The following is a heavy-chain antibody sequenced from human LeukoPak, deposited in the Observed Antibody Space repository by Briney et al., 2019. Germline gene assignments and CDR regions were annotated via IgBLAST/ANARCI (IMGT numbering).Heavy chain of an antibody. D-gene: IGHD5-24*01. V-gene: IGHV4-59*01. CDR2: IYYSGST. J-gene: IGHJ4*02. CDR1: GGSIVSYY. Sequence: SETLSLTCSVSGGSIVSYYWSWIRQPPGKGLEWIGYIYYSGSTNYNPSLKSRVTISGDTSKNQFSLKLSTVTAADTAVYYCARGDGYNEGYFDYWGQGTLVTVSS. CDR3: ARGDGYNEGYFDY.